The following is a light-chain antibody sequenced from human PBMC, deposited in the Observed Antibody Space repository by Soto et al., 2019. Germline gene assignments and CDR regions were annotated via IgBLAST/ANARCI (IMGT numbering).Light chain of an antibody. CDR2: SDS. CDR3: ATWDDSLSGVV. Sequence: QSALTQPPSVSGSPGQSVTISCTGTSSDVGSYNRVSWYHQVPGTAPKLLIYSDSQRPSGVPDRFSGSKSGTSASLAISGLRSEDEADYYCATWDDSLSGVVFGGGTQLTVL. V-gene: IGLV1-47*02. CDR1: SSDVGSYNR. J-gene: IGLJ2*01.